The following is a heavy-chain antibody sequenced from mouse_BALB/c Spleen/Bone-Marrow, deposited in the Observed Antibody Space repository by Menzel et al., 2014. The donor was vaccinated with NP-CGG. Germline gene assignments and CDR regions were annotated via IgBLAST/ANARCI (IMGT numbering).Heavy chain of an antibody. CDR1: GFTFSGYY. J-gene: IGHJ3*01. D-gene: IGHD2-4*01. V-gene: IGHV5-12*02. Sequence: EVNVVESGGGLVQPGGSLKLSCATSGFTFSGYYMYWVRQTPEKRLEWVAYISNGGGSTYYPDTVKGRFTISRDNAKNTLYLQMSRLKSEDTAMYYCARHNYDETWFAYWGQGTLVTVSA. CDR2: ISNGGGST. CDR3: ARHNYDETWFAY.